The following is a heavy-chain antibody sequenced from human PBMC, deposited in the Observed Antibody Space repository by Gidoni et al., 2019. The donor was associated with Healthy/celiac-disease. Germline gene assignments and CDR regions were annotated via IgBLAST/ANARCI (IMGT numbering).Heavy chain of an antibody. CDR2: ISAYNGNT. CDR1: GYTFTSYG. V-gene: IGHV1-18*01. Sequence: QVQLVQSGAEVKKPGASVKVSCKDSGYTFTSYGISWVRQAPGQGLEWMGWISAYNGNTNYAQKLQGRVTMTTDTSTSTAYMELRSLRSDDTAVYYCARVYYDILTGYRTDFDYWGQGTLVTVSS. J-gene: IGHJ4*02. D-gene: IGHD3-9*01. CDR3: ARVYYDILTGYRTDFDY.